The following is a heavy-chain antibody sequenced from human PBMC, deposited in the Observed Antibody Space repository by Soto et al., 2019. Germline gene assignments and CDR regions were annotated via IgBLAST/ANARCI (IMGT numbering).Heavy chain of an antibody. CDR3: ARRSSGWYFDY. CDR2: ISSSSSTI. CDR1: GFTFSSYS. Sequence: PGGSLRLSCAASGFTFSSYSINWVRQAPGKGLEWVSYISSSSSTIYYADSVKGRFTISRDNAKNSLYLQMNSLRAEDTAVYYCARRSSGWYFDYWGQGTLVTVSS. D-gene: IGHD6-19*01. V-gene: IGHV3-48*01. J-gene: IGHJ4*02.